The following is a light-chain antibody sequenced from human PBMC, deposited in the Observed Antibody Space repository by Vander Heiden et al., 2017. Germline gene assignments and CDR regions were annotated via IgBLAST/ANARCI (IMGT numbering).Light chain of an antibody. V-gene: IGKV1-39*01. J-gene: IGKJ1*01. CDR1: QSISSY. CDR3: QQSDSTPVT. CDR2: SAS. Sequence: ILMTHSPSSLSSSVGDTVTLTFRASQSISSYLTWYQQKPGQAPKLLIYSASSLASGVPSRFSGGGSGTNFTLTISSLQPEDFATYYCQQSDSTPVTFGQGTKVEIE.